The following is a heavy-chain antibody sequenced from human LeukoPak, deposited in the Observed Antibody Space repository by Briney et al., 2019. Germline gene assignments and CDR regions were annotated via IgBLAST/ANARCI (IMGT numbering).Heavy chain of an antibody. CDR2: MNPNSGNT. CDR3: ARPGYSYGSYYYYYYMDV. CDR1: GYTFTSYD. J-gene: IGHJ6*03. Sequence: ASVKVSCKASGYTFTSYDINWVRQATGQGLEWMGWMNPNSGNTGYAQKFQGRVTITRNTSISTAYMELSSLRSEDTAVYYCARPGYSYGSYYYYYYMDVWGKGTTVTISS. D-gene: IGHD5-18*01. V-gene: IGHV1-8*03.